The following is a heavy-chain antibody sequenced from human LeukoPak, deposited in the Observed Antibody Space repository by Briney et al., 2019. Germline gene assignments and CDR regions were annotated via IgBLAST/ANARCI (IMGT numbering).Heavy chain of an antibody. V-gene: IGHV3-74*01. CDR1: GFTFSDYW. CDR2: INSDGSRT. D-gene: IGHD5-18*01. J-gene: IGHJ4*02. CDR3: ARVITGSTYGQFDY. Sequence: GGSLRLSCTASGFTFSDYWMHWVRQAPGKGLVWVSRINSDGSRTNYADCVKGRFTISRDNAKNTVFLQMNRLRAEDAAVYYCARVITGSTYGQFDYWGQGALATVSS.